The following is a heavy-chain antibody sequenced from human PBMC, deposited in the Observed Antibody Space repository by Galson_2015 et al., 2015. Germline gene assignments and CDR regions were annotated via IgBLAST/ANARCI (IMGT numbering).Heavy chain of an antibody. J-gene: IGHJ1*01. CDR2: INPNDGDT. D-gene: IGHD5-12*01. CDR3: TRAVDQDFQN. Sequence: LEWMPIINPNDGDTNCTQRFQRRLTVTRDTSTTSVYMELNSLTSEDTAVYYCTRAVDQDFQNWGQGTLVTVSS. V-gene: IGHV1-46*01.